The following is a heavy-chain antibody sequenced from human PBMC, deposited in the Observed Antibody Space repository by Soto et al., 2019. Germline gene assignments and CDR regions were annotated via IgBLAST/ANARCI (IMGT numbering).Heavy chain of an antibody. Sequence: EVQLVESGGGLLQPGGSLRLSCSASGFIFSSYSMNWVRQAPGKGLEWLSYISSTSTITYYADSVKGRFTISRDNAKNSLYLQMTSLRDEDTAVYYCARSPYLRYFELWGRGTLVTVSS. D-gene: IGHD2-21*01. CDR3: ARSPYLRYFEL. J-gene: IGHJ2*01. V-gene: IGHV3-48*02. CDR1: GFIFSSYS. CDR2: ISSTSTIT.